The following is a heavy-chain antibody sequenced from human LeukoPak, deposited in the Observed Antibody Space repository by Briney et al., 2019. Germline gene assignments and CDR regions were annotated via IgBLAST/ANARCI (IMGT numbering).Heavy chain of an antibody. Sequence: SETLSLTCTVSGGSISSHYWTWIRQPPGKGLEWVGCIYYSGSTNYNPSLTSRVTISVDRSKNPFSMKLSSVTAADTAVYYCARRITLVRGVYYYGMDVWGQGTTVIVSS. V-gene: IGHV4-59*08. CDR3: ARRITLVRGVYYYGMDV. D-gene: IGHD3-10*01. J-gene: IGHJ6*02. CDR1: GGSISSHY. CDR2: IYYSGST.